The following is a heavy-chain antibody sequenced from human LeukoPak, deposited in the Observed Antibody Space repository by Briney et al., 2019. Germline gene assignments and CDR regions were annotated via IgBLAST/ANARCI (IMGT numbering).Heavy chain of an antibody. V-gene: IGHV3-74*01. Sequence: GGSLRLSCAASRFTFSNYWMHWVRQAPGKGLVWVSRINSDGSSISYADSVKGRFTISRDNSKNTLYLQMNNLRADDTAVYYCAKARYDGEVMIAATDYWGQGTLVTVSS. CDR1: RFTFSNYW. D-gene: IGHD2-15*01. J-gene: IGHJ4*02. CDR2: INSDGSSI. CDR3: AKARYDGEVMIAATDY.